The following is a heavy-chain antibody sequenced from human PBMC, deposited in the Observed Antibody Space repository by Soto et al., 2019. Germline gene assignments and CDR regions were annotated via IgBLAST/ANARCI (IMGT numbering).Heavy chain of an antibody. CDR3: ASSPRGYCSSTSCRELGNYYGMDV. CDR1: GYSFTTYW. Sequence: PGESLKISCKGSGYSFTTYWIGWVRQMPGKGLEWMGIIYPGDSETRYSPSFQGHVTISADKSISTAYLQWSSLKASDTAMYYCASSPRGYCSSTSCRELGNYYGMDVWGQGTTVTVSS. CDR2: IYPGDSET. D-gene: IGHD2-2*01. J-gene: IGHJ6*02. V-gene: IGHV5-51*01.